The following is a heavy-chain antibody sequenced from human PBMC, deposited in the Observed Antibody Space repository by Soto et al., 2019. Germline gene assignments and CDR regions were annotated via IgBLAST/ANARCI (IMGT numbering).Heavy chain of an antibody. J-gene: IGHJ6*02. CDR3: ARSIRGPRRFNGMDV. Sequence: SGPTLVNPTETLTLTCTFSGFSLTSPGMCVSWIRQPPGKALEWLALIERDDDDKYYSTSLKTRLTISKDTRKNQVVLTMANMDPADTGTYHCARSIRGPRRFNGMDVWGQGTTVTV. CDR2: IERDDDDK. CDR1: GFSLTSPGMC. V-gene: IGHV2-70*13. D-gene: IGHD1-20*01.